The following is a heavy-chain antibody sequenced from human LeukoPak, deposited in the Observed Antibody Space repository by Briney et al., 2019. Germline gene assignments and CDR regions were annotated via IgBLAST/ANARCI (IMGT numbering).Heavy chain of an antibody. J-gene: IGHJ3*02. V-gene: IGHV3-48*01. CDR2: ISSSSSTI. CDR1: GFTFNTYS. D-gene: IGHD6-13*01. CDR3: ASQLGDASDI. Sequence: GGSLRLSCEASGFTFNTYSMNWVRQAPGKGLEWVSYISSSSSTIYYADSVKGRFTISRDNGKNSLYLQMNSLGAEDTAVYYCASQLGDASDIWGQGTMVTVSS.